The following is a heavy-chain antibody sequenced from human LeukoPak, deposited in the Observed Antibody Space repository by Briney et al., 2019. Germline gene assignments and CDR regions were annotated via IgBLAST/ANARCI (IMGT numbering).Heavy chain of an antibody. V-gene: IGHV3-30-3*01. CDR2: ISYDGSNK. Sequence: PGGSLRLSCAASGLTFSSYAMHWVRQAPGKGLEWVAVISYDGSNKYYADSVKGRFTISRDNSKNTLYLQMNSLRAEDTAVYYCARAYYPVAYYGMDVWGQGTTVTVSS. D-gene: IGHD3-10*01. J-gene: IGHJ6*02. CDR3: ARAYYPVAYYGMDV. CDR1: GLTFSSYA.